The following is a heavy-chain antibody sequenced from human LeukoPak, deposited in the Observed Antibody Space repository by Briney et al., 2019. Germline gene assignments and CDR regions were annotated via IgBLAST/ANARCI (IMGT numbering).Heavy chain of an antibody. V-gene: IGHV4-59*12. CDR1: GGSIRSYY. D-gene: IGHD3-10*01. J-gene: IGHJ3*02. CDR2: IYYSGST. Sequence: SSETLSLTCTVSGGSIRSYYWSWIRQPPGKGLEWIGYIYYSGSTNYNPSLKSRVTISLDTSRNQFSLKLNSVTAADTAVYYCAKSNGYGLVDIWGQGTVVTVSS. CDR3: AKSNGYGLVDI.